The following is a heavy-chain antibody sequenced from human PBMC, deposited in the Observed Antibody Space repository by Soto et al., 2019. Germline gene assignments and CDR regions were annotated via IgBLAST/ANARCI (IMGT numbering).Heavy chain of an antibody. V-gene: IGHV1-46*03. CDR1: GYTFTSYN. D-gene: IGHD6-13*01. CDR2: INPSGGST. J-gene: IGHJ4*02. CDR3: ARDPLRIEAGTTTITPAPLDY. Sequence: ASVKVSCKAAGYTFTSYNMHWVRQAPGQGLEWMGIINPSGGSTSYAQKFQGRVTMTRDTSTSTVYMELSSLRSEDTAVYYCARDPLRIEAGTTTITPAPLDYWGQGTLVTSPQ.